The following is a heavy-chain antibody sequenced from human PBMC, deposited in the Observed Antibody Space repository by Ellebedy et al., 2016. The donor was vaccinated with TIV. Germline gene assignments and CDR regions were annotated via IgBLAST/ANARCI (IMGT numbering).Heavy chain of an antibody. D-gene: IGHD6-13*01. CDR3: ATGRSAVVHY. Sequence: GESLKISCAASGFSFSSYGMHWVRQAPGKGLEWVAYIRDDGSNKYYADSVKGRFTISRDNSKNTLHLQMSSLRADDTSVYYCATGRSAVVHYWGQGTLVTVSS. V-gene: IGHV3-30*02. J-gene: IGHJ4*02. CDR2: IRDDGSNK. CDR1: GFSFSSYG.